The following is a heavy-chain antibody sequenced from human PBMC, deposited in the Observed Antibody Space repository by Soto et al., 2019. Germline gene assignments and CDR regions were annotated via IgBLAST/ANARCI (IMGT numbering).Heavy chain of an antibody. CDR2: IWSDGNKK. V-gene: IGHV3-33*01. CDR1: GFTFSNYG. J-gene: IGHJ4*02. D-gene: IGHD2-2*01. Sequence: QVQLVESGGGVVQPGRSLRLSCEASGFTFSNYGLHWVRQAPGKGLEWVGGIWSDGNKKLYGDSVKGRFIISRDNSKNTLYLQMNSLRAEDTAVYYCVRGYPEVDFDFWGQGTLATVSS. CDR3: VRGYPEVDFDF.